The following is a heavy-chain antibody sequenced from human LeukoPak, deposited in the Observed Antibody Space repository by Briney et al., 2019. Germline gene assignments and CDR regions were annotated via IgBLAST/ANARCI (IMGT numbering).Heavy chain of an antibody. CDR1: GFTFSSYG. Sequence: GGSLRLSCAASGFTFSSYGMHWVRQAPGKGLEWVAVIWYDGSNKYYADSVKGRFTISRDNSKNTLYLQMNSLRAEDTAVYYCARERITMVRGATGRFYPWGEGNLVTVSS. CDR3: ARERITMVRGATGRFYP. J-gene: IGHJ5*02. CDR2: IWYDGSNK. V-gene: IGHV3-33*01. D-gene: IGHD3-10*01.